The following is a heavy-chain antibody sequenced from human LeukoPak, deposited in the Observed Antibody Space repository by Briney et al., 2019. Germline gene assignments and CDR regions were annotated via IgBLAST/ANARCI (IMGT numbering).Heavy chain of an antibody. CDR2: IYYSGST. Sequence: SGTLSLTCAVSGDSISSSKWWTWVRQPPGKGLEWTGSIYYSGSTYYNPSLKSRVTISVDTSKNQFSLKLSSVTAADTAVYYCANYDSSGYNHAFDIWGQGTMVTVSS. CDR3: ANYDSSGYNHAFDI. CDR1: GDSISSSKW. D-gene: IGHD3-22*01. J-gene: IGHJ3*02. V-gene: IGHV4-4*02.